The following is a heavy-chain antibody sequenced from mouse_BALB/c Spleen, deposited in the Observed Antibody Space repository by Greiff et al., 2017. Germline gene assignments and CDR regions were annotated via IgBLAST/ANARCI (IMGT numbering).Heavy chain of an antibody. V-gene: IGHV2-9-2*01. CDR1: GFSLTSYD. J-gene: IGHJ4*01. Sequence: QVQLQQSGPGLVAPSQSLSITCTVSGFSLTSYDISWIRQPPGKGLEWLGVIWTGGGTNYNSAFMSRLSISKDNSKSQVFLKMNSLQTDDTAIYYCVRYDYDYAMDYWGQGTSVTVSS. CDR2: IWTGGGT. CDR3: VRYDYDYAMDY. D-gene: IGHD2-4*01.